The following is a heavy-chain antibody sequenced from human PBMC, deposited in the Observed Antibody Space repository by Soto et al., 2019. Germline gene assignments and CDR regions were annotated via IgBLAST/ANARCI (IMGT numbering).Heavy chain of an antibody. V-gene: IGHV1-8*02. J-gene: IGHJ6*02. Sequence: ASVKVSCKASGYAFTSYHMHWVRQAPGQGLEWMGWMNPNSGNTGYAQKFQGRVTMTRNTSISTAYMELSSLRSEDTAVYYCARNCISTSCYGLWSYYYGMDVWGQGTTVTVSS. CDR1: GYAFTSYH. CDR3: ARNCISTSCYGLWSYYYGMDV. CDR2: MNPNSGNT. D-gene: IGHD2-2*01.